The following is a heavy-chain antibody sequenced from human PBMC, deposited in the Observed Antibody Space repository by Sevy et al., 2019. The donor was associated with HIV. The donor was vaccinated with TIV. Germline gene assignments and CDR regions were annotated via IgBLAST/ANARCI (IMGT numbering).Heavy chain of an antibody. Sequence: SETLSLTCTVSGDSISSYYRSWIRQPPGKGLEWIGYIYYSGSTNYNPSLKSRVTISKDTSKNQVSLKLTSVTAADTAVYYCARGRPDYYYGMDVLGQGTTVTVSS. J-gene: IGHJ6*02. CDR1: GDSISSYY. CDR2: IYYSGST. V-gene: IGHV4-59*01. CDR3: ARGRPDYYYGMDV.